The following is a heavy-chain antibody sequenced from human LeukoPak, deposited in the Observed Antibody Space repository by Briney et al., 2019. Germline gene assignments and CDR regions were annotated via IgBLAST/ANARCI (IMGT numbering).Heavy chain of an antibody. CDR2: IIPILGIA. V-gene: IGHV1-69*02. CDR3: ASPIAAAGYYYMDV. Sequence: SVKVSCKASGGTFSSYTISWVRQAPGQGLEWMGRIIPILGIANYAQKFQGRVTITADRSTSTAYMELSSLRSEDTAVYYCASPIAAAGYYYMDVWGKGTTVTVSS. D-gene: IGHD6-13*01. J-gene: IGHJ6*03. CDR1: GGTFSSYT.